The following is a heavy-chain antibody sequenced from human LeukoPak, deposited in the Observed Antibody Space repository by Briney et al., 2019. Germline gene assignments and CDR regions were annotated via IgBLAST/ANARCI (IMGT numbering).Heavy chain of an antibody. CDR1: GGSISSYY. J-gene: IGHJ4*02. CDR2: IYYTGST. CDR3: ARAADVYNPFDY. D-gene: IGHD5-24*01. V-gene: IGHV4-59*01. Sequence: SETLSLTCTVSGGSISSYYWSWIRQPPGKGLEWIANIYYTGSTNYNPSLRSRVTISVDTAKNQFSLKLSSVTAADTAVYYCARAADVYNPFDYWGQGTLVTVSS.